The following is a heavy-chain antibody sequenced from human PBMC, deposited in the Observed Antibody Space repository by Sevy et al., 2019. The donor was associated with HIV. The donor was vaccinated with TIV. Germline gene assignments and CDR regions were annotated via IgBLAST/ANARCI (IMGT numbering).Heavy chain of an antibody. D-gene: IGHD3-22*01. CDR1: GYSFTSYW. V-gene: IGHV5-51*01. CDR3: ARHPRKVYYYDSSGYPVDY. J-gene: IGHJ4*02. CDR2: IYPGDSDT. Sequence: GESLKISCKGSGYSFTSYWIGWVRQMPGKGLEWMGIIYPGDSDTRYSPSFQGQVTISADKSISTAYLQWSSLKASDTAMYYSARHPRKVYYYDSSGYPVDYWGQGTLVTVSS.